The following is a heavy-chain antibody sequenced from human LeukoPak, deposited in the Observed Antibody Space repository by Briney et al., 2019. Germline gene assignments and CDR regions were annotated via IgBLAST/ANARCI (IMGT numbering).Heavy chain of an antibody. Sequence: RGSLRLSCAASGFTFSSYWMSWVRQAPGKGLEWVANIKQDGSEKYYVDSVKGRFTISRDNAKNSLYLKMNCLRAEDTAVYYCARDPRPGGATRADAFDIWGQGTMVTVSS. CDR1: GFTFSSYW. CDR3: ARDPRPGGATRADAFDI. J-gene: IGHJ3*02. D-gene: IGHD1-26*01. CDR2: IKQDGSEK. V-gene: IGHV3-7*01.